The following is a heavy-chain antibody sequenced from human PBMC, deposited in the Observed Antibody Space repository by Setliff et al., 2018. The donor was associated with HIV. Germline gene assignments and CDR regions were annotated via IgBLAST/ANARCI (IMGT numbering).Heavy chain of an antibody. CDR2: INPTGGST. D-gene: IGHD5-12*01. CDR3: ASAGAWQRNALDI. Sequence: VKVSCKPSGYSFTNHYMHWVRQAPGQGLEWMGVINPTGGSTRNTQKFQGRVAMTRDTSTSTVYMELSSLRSEDTAVYYCASAGAWQRNALDIWGQGTMVTVS. V-gene: IGHV1-46*01. J-gene: IGHJ3*02. CDR1: GYSFTNHY.